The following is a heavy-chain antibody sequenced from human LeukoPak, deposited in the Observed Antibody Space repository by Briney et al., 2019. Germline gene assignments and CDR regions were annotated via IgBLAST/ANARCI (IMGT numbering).Heavy chain of an antibody. V-gene: IGHV3-53*01. Sequence: QPGGFLRLSCATSGLTVSSNYMSWVRQAPGKGLEWVSVIYSGGSTYYADSVKGRFTISRDNSKNTLYLQMNSLRAEDTAAYYCARSPSVFDYWGQGTLVTVSS. D-gene: IGHD3-10*01. J-gene: IGHJ4*02. CDR3: ARSPSVFDY. CDR1: GLTVSSNY. CDR2: IYSGGST.